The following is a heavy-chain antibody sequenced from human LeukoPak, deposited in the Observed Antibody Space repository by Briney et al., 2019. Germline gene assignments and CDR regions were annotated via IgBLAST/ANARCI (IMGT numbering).Heavy chain of an antibody. CDR2: INSDGGST. D-gene: IGHD6-25*01. Sequence: PGGSLRLSCAASGFTFSSYWMHWVRHAPGKGLVWVSRINSDGGSTSYTDSVKGRFTISKDNAKNTLYLRMNSLRAEDTAVYYCARRSAAKDAYDIWGQGTKVTVSS. J-gene: IGHJ3*02. CDR3: ARRSAAKDAYDI. V-gene: IGHV3-74*01. CDR1: GFTFSSYW.